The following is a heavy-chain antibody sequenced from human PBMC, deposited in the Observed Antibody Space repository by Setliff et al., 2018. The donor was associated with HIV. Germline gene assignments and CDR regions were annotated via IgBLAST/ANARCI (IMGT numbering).Heavy chain of an antibody. J-gene: IGHJ5*02. D-gene: IGHD3-9*01. V-gene: IGHV1-8*01. Sequence: ASVKVSCKASGYTFTKFDINWVRQATGQGLEWMGWMNPNSGNTGFAQKFQGRVTMTRNTSISTAYMEPRSLRSEDTAVYFCARTWGAGVTGYWFEPWGQGTRVTVSS. CDR2: MNPNSGNT. CDR1: GYTFTKFD. CDR3: ARTWGAGVTGYWFEP.